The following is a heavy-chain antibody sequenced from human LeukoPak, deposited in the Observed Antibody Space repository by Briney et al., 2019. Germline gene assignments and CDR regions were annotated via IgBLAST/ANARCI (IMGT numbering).Heavy chain of an antibody. J-gene: IGHJ6*02. V-gene: IGHV3-23*01. CDR3: AKDGGYGFWSGYNRYYYYGMDV. CDR2: ISGSGGST. CDR1: GFTFSSYA. Sequence: GGSLRLSCAASGFTFSSYAMSWVRQAPGKGLEWVSAISGSGGSTYYADSVKGRFTISRDNSKNTLYLQMNSLRAEDTAVYYCAKDGGYGFWSGYNRYYYYGMDVWGQGTTVTVSS. D-gene: IGHD3-3*01.